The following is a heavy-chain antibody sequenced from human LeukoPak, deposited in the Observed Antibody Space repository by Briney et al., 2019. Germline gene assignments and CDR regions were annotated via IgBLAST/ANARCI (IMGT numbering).Heavy chain of an antibody. D-gene: IGHD1-26*01. Sequence: GGSLRLSCAASGFTVSSNYMSWARQAPGKGLEWVSLISSGGSTYYADSVKGRFTLSRHNSKNTLYFQMNSLRTEDTAVYYCARAIVGDTLSPDAFDVWGQGTMVTVSS. CDR1: GFTVSSNY. J-gene: IGHJ3*01. CDR2: ISSGGST. CDR3: ARAIVGDTLSPDAFDV. V-gene: IGHV3-53*04.